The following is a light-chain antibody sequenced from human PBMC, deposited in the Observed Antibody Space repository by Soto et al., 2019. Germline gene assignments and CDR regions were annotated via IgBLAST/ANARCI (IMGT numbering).Light chain of an antibody. Sequence: DIVMTQSPLSLPVTPGEPASISCRSSQSLLHSNGYNYLDWYLQKPGQSPQLLIYLGSNRASRVPDRFSGGGSGTDFPLKISRVEAEDVGVYYCMQALQTPVTFGQGTRLEIK. CDR2: LGS. CDR1: QSLLHSNGYNY. V-gene: IGKV2-28*01. CDR3: MQALQTPVT. J-gene: IGKJ5*01.